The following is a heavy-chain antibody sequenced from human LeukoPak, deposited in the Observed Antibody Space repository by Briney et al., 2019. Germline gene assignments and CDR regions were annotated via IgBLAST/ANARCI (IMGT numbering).Heavy chain of an antibody. CDR3: ATLGIRYNWNYGHFYFDY. CDR1: GGTFSSYA. CDR2: IIPIFGTA. J-gene: IGHJ4*02. Sequence: ASVKVSCKASGGTFSSYAISWVRQAPGQGLEWMGGIIPIFGTANYAQKFQGRVTITADESTSTAYMELSSLRSGDTAVYYCATLGIRYNWNYGHFYFDYWGQGTLVTVSS. V-gene: IGHV1-69*13. D-gene: IGHD1-7*01.